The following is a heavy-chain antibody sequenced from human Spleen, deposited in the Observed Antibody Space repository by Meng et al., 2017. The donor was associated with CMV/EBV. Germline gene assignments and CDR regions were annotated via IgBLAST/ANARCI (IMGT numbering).Heavy chain of an antibody. J-gene: IGHJ4*02. CDR2: IFYSGST. D-gene: IGHD3-3*01. CDR1: GDFISSSSYY. CDR3: ARLSGPKGWAFDF. Sequence: SETLSLTCTVSGDFISSSSYYWGWIRQPPGKGLEWIATIFYSGSTYYNPSLKSRVTLSVDTLKNHFSLKVSSVTAADTAFYYCARLSGPKGWAFDFWGRGRLVTVSS. V-gene: IGHV4-39*07.